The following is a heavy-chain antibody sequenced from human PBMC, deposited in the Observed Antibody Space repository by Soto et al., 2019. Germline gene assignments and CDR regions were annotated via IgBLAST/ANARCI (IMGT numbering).Heavy chain of an antibody. J-gene: IGHJ5*02. Sequence: QVRLQESGPGLVKPSQTLSLTCTVSGGSISSGGYYWNWIRQHPGKGLEWIGYIYYSGSTYYNPSLKRRVSISVDTSKNHFSLKLTCVTAADTAVYYCARSVFPWGRGTLVTVSS. CDR3: ARSVFP. CDR1: GGSISSGGYY. V-gene: IGHV4-31*03. CDR2: IYYSGST.